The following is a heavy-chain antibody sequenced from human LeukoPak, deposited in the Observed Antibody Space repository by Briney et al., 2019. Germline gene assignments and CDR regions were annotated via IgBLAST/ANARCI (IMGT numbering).Heavy chain of an antibody. D-gene: IGHD5-12*01. CDR2: IRSTGSYI. Sequence: GGSLRLSCTASGFSFSGYNMKWVRQAPGKGLEWVSSIRSTGSYIHYADSVKGRFTVSRDNTMNSLYLQMNSLRAEDTAVYYCTREVPHGYSGYDSRDYWGQGTLVTVSS. V-gene: IGHV3-21*01. CDR3: TREVPHGYSGYDSRDY. CDR1: GFSFSGYN. J-gene: IGHJ4*02.